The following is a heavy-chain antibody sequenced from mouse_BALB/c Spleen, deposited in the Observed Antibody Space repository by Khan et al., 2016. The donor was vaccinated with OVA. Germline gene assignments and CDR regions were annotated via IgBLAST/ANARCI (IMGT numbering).Heavy chain of an antibody. CDR1: GFSLANYS. Sequence: QVQLKQSGPGLVQPSQSLSITCTVSGFSLANYSVHWVRQSPGKGLEWLGVIWSAGSTDYNAAFMSRLTINKDNSRSHVLLKRKSLEPNDTAIYYCARRGYDYGRGALFAYWGQGTLVTVSA. J-gene: IGHJ3*01. CDR2: IWSAGST. V-gene: IGHV2-2*02. D-gene: IGHD2-4*01. CDR3: ARRGYDYGRGALFAY.